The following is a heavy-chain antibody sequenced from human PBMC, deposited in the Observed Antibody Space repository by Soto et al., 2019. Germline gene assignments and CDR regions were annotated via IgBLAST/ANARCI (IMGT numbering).Heavy chain of an antibody. Sequence: GGSLRLSCAASGFTFSSYGMHWVRQAPGKGLEWVAVIWYDGSNKYYADSVKGRFTISRDNSKNTLYLQMNSLRAEDTAVYYCARDEAVRLTTVTTIYYYYMDVWGKGTTVTVSS. CDR3: ARDEAVRLTTVTTIYYYYMDV. V-gene: IGHV3-33*01. D-gene: IGHD4-17*01. J-gene: IGHJ6*03. CDR2: IWYDGSNK. CDR1: GFTFSSYG.